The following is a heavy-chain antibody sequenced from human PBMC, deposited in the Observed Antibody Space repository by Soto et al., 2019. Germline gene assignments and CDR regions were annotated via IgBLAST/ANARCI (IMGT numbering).Heavy chain of an antibody. Sequence: GESLKISCAASGFTFSSYAMSWVRQAPGKGLEWVSAISGSGGSTYYADSVKGRFTISRDNSKNTLYLQMNGLRAEDTAVYYCAKSDVLLWFGEVGQYWGQGTLVTVSS. J-gene: IGHJ4*02. CDR1: GFTFSSYA. D-gene: IGHD3-10*01. CDR3: AKSDVLLWFGEVGQY. V-gene: IGHV3-23*01. CDR2: ISGSGGST.